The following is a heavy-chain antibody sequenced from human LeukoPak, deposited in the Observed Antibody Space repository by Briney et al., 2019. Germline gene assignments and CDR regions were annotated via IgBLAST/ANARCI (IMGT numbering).Heavy chain of an antibody. J-gene: IGHJ4*02. CDR1: GFTFSSYD. CDR2: IGTAGDT. V-gene: IGHV3-13*04. D-gene: IGHD3-10*01. CDR3: ARARPHYYGSGSYGGAFDY. Sequence: PGGSLRLSCAASGFTFSSYDMHWVHQATGKGLEWVSAIGTAGDTYYPGSVKGRFTISRENAKNSLYLQMNSLRAGDTAVYYCARARPHYYGSGSYGGAFDYWGQGTLVTVSS.